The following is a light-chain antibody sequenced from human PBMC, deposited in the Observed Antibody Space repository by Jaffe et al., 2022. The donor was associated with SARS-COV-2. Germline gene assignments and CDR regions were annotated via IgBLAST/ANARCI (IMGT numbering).Light chain of an antibody. J-gene: IGLJ1*01. CDR2: DVS. CDR3: SSYTSSGTRV. Sequence: QSALTQPASVSGSPGQSITISCTGTSSDVGGYNYVSWYQQHPGKAPKLMIYDVSNRPSGVSNRFSGSKSDNTASLTISGLQAEDEADYYCSSYTSSGTRVFGTGTKVTVL. V-gene: IGLV2-14*01. CDR1: SSDVGGYNY.